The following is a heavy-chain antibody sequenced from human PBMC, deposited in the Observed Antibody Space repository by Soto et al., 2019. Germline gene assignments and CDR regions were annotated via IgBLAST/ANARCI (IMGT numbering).Heavy chain of an antibody. Sequence: SETLSLTCTVSGGSISSYYWSWIRQPPGKGLEWIGYIYYSGSNNYNPSLKSRVTISVDTSKNPFSLKLSSVTAADTAVYYCAREFGESNFDYWGQGTLVTVSS. CDR3: AREFGESNFDY. CDR1: GGSISSYY. CDR2: IYYSGSN. D-gene: IGHD3-10*01. V-gene: IGHV4-59*01. J-gene: IGHJ4*02.